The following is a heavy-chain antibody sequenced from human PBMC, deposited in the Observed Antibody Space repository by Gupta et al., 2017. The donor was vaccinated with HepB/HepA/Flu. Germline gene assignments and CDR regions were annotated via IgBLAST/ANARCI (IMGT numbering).Heavy chain of an antibody. D-gene: IGHD2/OR15-2a*01. CDR2: IRYRGETT. CDR1: GFRLCTHG. CDR3: AKGILSDYYYYYGLDV. V-gene: IGHV3-23*01. J-gene: IGHJ6*02. Sequence: EVQLLESGGGLVQPGGSLRLSCAASGFRLCTHGMRWVLQAPGKGLEWVSAIRYRGETTFYADSVKGRFTISRDRSQNTLYLQLNALRAEDTAVYYCAKGILSDYYYYYGLDVWGQGTTVTVSS.